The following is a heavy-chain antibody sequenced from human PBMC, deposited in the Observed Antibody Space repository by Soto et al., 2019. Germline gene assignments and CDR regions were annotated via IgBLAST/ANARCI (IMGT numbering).Heavy chain of an antibody. V-gene: IGHV3-21*01. CDR2: ISSSSSYI. D-gene: IGHD1-20*01. CDR3: ARDSYNWNYFDY. CDR1: GFTFSSYS. Sequence: GESLKISCAASGFTFSSYSMNWVRQAPGKGLEWVSSISSSSSYIYYADSVKGRFTISRDNAKNSLYLQMNSLRAEDTAVYYCARDSYNWNYFDYWGQGTLVTVSS. J-gene: IGHJ4*02.